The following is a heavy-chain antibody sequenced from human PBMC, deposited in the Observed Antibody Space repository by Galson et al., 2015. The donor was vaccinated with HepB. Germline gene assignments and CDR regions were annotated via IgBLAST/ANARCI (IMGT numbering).Heavy chain of an antibody. CDR1: GFTFSNAW. Sequence: SLRLSCAASGFTFSNAWMNWVRQAPGRGLEWVGRIKSKTDGGTTDYAAPVKGRFTISRDDSKNTLYLQMNSLKTEDTAVYYCTTDRNYYGMDVWGQGTTVTVSS. CDR3: TTDRNYYGMDV. V-gene: IGHV3-15*07. CDR2: IKSKTDGGTT. J-gene: IGHJ6*02.